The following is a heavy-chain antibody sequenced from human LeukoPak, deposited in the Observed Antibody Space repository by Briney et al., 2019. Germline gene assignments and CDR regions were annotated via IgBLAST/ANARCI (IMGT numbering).Heavy chain of an antibody. J-gene: IGHJ4*02. D-gene: IGHD2-2*01. V-gene: IGHV3-66*01. CDR1: GFTVSSNY. CDR3: ARGLGYCSRTSCYPDY. Sequence: GGSLRLSCAASGFTVSSNYMSWVRQAPGEGLEWVSVIYSGGSTYYADSVKGRFTISRDNSKNTRYLQMNSLRAEDMAVYYCARGLGYCSRTSCYPDYGGQGALVTVSS. CDR2: IYSGGST.